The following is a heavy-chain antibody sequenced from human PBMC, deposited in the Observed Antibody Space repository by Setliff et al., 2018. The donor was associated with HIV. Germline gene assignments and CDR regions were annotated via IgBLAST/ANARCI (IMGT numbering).Heavy chain of an antibody. V-gene: IGHV4-34*01. CDR2: INHSGST. CDR3: ASSMGSHDAFDI. D-gene: IGHD2-8*01. Sequence: PSETLSLTCAVYGGSFSGYYWSWIRQPPGKGLEWIGEINHSGSTNYNPSLKSRVTISVDTSKNQFSLKLSSVTAADTAVYYCASSMGSHDAFDIWGQGTMVTVSS. CDR1: GGSFSGYY. J-gene: IGHJ3*02.